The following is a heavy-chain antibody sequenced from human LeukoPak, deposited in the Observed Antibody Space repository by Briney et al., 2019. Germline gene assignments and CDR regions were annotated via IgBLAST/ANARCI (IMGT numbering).Heavy chain of an antibody. Sequence: GGSLGLSCAASGFTFSSYGMSWVRQAPGKGLEWVSAISGSGGSTYYADSVKGRFTISRDNSKNTLYLQMNSLRAEDTAVYYCARQWSGSFDYWGQGTLVTVSS. D-gene: IGHD3-10*02. CDR2: ISGSGGST. CDR1: GFTFSSYG. V-gene: IGHV3-23*01. J-gene: IGHJ4*02. CDR3: ARQWSGSFDY.